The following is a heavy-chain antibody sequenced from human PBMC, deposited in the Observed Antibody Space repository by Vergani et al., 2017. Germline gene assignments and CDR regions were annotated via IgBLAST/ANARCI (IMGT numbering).Heavy chain of an antibody. CDR2: INPIDSKI. CDR1: ESSFISNE. Sequence: EVMLVQSGAEVKKPGESLKISCKYSESSFISNEISWVRQMSGKGLQWMGNINPIDSKIAYSPSYQGQAIMSLEKSITTSLLQWRSLKASDTAIYYCTRHVPCGDGACLHFDHWGQGTQVTVSS. J-gene: IGHJ4*02. D-gene: IGHD2-21*01. CDR3: TRHVPCGDGACLHFDH. V-gene: IGHV5-51*01.